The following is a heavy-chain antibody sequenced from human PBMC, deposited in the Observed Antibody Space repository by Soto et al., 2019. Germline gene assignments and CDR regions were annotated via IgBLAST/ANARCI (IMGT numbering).Heavy chain of an antibody. J-gene: IGHJ4*02. Sequence: EVQLVETGGGLIQPGGSLRLSCAASGFTVSSNYMSWVRQAPGKGLERVSVIYSGGSTYYADSVKGRFTIYRDNSKKTLYLKMNSMRAEDTAVYYCAIGDSYGYSRSYWGQGTLVTVSS. D-gene: IGHD5-18*01. CDR1: GFTVSSNY. CDR3: AIGDSYGYSRSY. CDR2: IYSGGST. V-gene: IGHV3-53*02.